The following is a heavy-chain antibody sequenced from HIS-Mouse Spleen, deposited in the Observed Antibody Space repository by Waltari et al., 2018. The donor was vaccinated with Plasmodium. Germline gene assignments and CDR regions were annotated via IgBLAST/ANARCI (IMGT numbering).Heavy chain of an antibody. V-gene: IGHV3-30*18. D-gene: IGHD6-13*01. J-gene: IGHJ4*02. CDR1: GFTFSSYG. CDR2: ISYDGSNK. CDR3: AKDRRSSSWYVDY. Sequence: QVQLVESGGGVVQPGRSLRLSCAASGFTFSSYGMHWVRQAPGKGVEWVAVISYDGSNKYYADSVKGRFTSSRDNSKNTLYLQMNSLRAEDTAVYYCAKDRRSSSWYVDYWGQGTLVTVSS.